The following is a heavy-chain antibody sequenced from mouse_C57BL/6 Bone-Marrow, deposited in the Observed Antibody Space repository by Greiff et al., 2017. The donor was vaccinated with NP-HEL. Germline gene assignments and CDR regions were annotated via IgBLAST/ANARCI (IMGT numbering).Heavy chain of an antibody. CDR3: AKHGYDYYRGPFAY. Sequence: QVQLKESGPGLVAPSQSLSISCTVSGFSLTSYGVDWVRQPPGKGLEWLGGIWGGGGTNYDSALMSRKGISKDNSNSQDFLKTNSLQTDDTAMYDCAKHGYDYYRGPFAYWGQGTLVTVSA. CDR1: GFSLTSYG. J-gene: IGHJ3*01. CDR2: IWGGGGT. V-gene: IGHV2-9*01. D-gene: IGHD2-4*01.